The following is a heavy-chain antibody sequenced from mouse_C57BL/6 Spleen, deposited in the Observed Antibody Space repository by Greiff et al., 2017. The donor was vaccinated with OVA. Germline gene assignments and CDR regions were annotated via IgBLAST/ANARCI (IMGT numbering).Heavy chain of an antibody. CDR2: IDPETGGT. CDR3: TRGLYYAMDY. CDR1: GYTFTDYE. Sequence: QVQLQQSGAELVRPGASVTLSCKASGYTFTDYEMHWVKQTPVHGLEWIGAIDPETGGTAYHQKFQGKAILTADKSSSTAYMELRSLTSEDSAVYYCTRGLYYAMDYWGQGTSVTVSS. V-gene: IGHV1-15*01. J-gene: IGHJ4*01.